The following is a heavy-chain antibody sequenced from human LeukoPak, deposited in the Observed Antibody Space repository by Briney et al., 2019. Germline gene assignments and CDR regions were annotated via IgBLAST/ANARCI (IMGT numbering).Heavy chain of an antibody. D-gene: IGHD1-1*01. V-gene: IGHV1-18*01. J-gene: IGHJ6*03. CDR1: GYTFTDYA. CDR3: ARVRTGASPDPYSKNHYYMDV. CDR2: MNAYSGFT. Sequence: ASVLVSCKTSGYTFTDYAISWVRLAPGQGPEWMGWMNAYSGFTNYAQKFQGRVDMTTDPYTSTAYMELKSLRSDDTAVYYCARVRTGASPDPYSKNHYYMDVWGKGTTVTVSS.